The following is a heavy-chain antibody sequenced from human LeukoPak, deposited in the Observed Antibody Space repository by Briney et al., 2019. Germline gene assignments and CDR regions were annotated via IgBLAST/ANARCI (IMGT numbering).Heavy chain of an antibody. CDR1: GFPFSSYG. CDR3: ARGGGGPYSYGYYYYYYMDV. V-gene: IGHV3-33*01. Sequence: GGSLRLSCTASGFPFSSYGMHWVRQGPGKGLVWVTVIWPDGSIKYYADSVKGRFTVSRDNSKNTLYLQMNSLRAEDTAVYYCARGGGGPYSYGYYYYYYMDVWGKGTTVTVSS. D-gene: IGHD5-18*01. CDR2: IWPDGSIK. J-gene: IGHJ6*03.